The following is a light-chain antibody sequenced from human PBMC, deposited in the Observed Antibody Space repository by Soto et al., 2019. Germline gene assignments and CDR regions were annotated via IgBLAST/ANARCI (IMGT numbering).Light chain of an antibody. J-gene: IGKJ3*01. Sequence: DIQMTQSPSSLSASVGARVSITCQASQDIGTSLSWFQHKPGRAPKLLIYGASYLETGVPSRFRGSGSGTDFTFTITSLQPEDIATYYYQHYNNLHPFTFGPGTIVDIK. CDR1: QDIGTS. V-gene: IGKV1-33*01. CDR3: QHYNNLHPFT. CDR2: GAS.